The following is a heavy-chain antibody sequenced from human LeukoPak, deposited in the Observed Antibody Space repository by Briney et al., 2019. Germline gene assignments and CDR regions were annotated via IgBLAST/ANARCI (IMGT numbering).Heavy chain of an antibody. J-gene: IGHJ4*02. Sequence: PGGSLRLSCAASGFTFSSHWMHWVRQAPGKGLVWVSRIKSDGSTTTYAGSVKGRFTISRDNAKNTLYLQMNSLRAEDTAVYYCARVVDTHFDYWGQGTLVTVSS. CDR1: GFTFSSHW. V-gene: IGHV3-74*01. D-gene: IGHD5-18*01. CDR2: IKSDGSTT. CDR3: ARVVDTHFDY.